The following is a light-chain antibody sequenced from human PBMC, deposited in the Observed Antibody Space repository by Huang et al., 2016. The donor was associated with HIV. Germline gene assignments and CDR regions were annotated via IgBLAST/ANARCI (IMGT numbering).Light chain of an antibody. Sequence: EIVLTQSPVTLSLSPGERATLPCRASQNMRDYLAWYQQKPGQAPRLLIYHASNRATGIPARFSGSGSGTDFTLTISSLEPEDFAVYYCQQRSTFGPGTKVDIK. CDR2: HAS. CDR3: QQRST. CDR1: QNMRDY. J-gene: IGKJ3*01. V-gene: IGKV3-11*01.